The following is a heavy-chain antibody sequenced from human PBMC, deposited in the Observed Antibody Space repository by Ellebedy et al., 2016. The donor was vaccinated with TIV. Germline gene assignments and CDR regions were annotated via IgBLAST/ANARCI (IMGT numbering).Heavy chain of an antibody. D-gene: IGHD2-15*01. V-gene: IGHV2-70*04. CDR1: GFSLSTTGMR. CDR3: ARSLGGYCSGGDCYELQDFDY. J-gene: IGHJ4*02. Sequence: SGPTLVKPTQTLTLTCTFSGFSLSTTGMRVSWLRQPPGKALEWLARIDWDDDKFYNTSLKTRLTISKDTSKNQVVLTFTNMDPADTATYYCARSLGGYCSGGDCYELQDFDYWGQGTLVTVSS. CDR2: IDWDDDK.